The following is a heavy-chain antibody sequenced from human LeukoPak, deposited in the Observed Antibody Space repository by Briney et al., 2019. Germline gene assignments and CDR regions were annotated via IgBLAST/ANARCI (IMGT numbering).Heavy chain of an antibody. Sequence: SETLSLSCTVSGGSISSGGYYWSWIRQHPGKGLEWIGYIYYSGSTYYNPSLKSRVTISVDTSKNQSSLKLSSVTAADTAVYYCASRPYYYGSGSYNYWGQGTLVTVSS. V-gene: IGHV4-31*03. CDR3: ASRPYYYGSGSYNY. D-gene: IGHD3-10*01. J-gene: IGHJ4*02. CDR2: IYYSGST. CDR1: GGSISSGGYY.